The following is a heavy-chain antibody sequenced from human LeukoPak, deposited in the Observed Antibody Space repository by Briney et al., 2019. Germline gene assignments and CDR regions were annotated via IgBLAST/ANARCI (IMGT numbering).Heavy chain of an antibody. D-gene: IGHD5-24*01. Sequence: PGGSLRPSCAASGFTFSSYEMNWVRQAPGKGLEWVSYISSSGSTIYYADSVKGRFTISRDNAKNSLYLQMNSLRAEDTAVYYCARDGYNSHFDYWGQGTLVTVSS. J-gene: IGHJ4*02. CDR3: ARDGYNSHFDY. V-gene: IGHV3-48*03. CDR1: GFTFSSYE. CDR2: ISSSGSTI.